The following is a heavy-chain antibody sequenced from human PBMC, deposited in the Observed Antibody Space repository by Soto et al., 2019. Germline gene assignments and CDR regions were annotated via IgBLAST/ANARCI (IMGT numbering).Heavy chain of an antibody. J-gene: IGHJ4*02. CDR1: GYTFTSYD. D-gene: IGHD4-17*01. CDR3: AREHLYYGDYGY. Sequence: QVQLVQSGAEVKKPGASVKVSCKASGYTFTSYDINWVRQATGQGLEWMGCMNPNSGNTGYAQKFQGRVTMTRNTSIITAYMELSSLRSEDTAVYYCAREHLYYGDYGYWGQGTLVTVSS. V-gene: IGHV1-8*01. CDR2: MNPNSGNT.